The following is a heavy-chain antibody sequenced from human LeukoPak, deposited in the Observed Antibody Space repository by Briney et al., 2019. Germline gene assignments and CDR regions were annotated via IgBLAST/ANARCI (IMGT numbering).Heavy chain of an antibody. V-gene: IGHV4-34*01. CDR1: GGSFSGYY. CDR2: INHSGST. D-gene: IGHD4-17*01. J-gene: IGHJ4*02. Sequence: SETLSLTCAVYGGSFSGYYWSWIRQPPGKGLEWIGEINHSGSTNYNPSLKSRVTISVDTSKNQFPLKLSSVTAADTAVYYCARGYGRYFDYWGQGTLVTVSS. CDR3: ARGYGRYFDY.